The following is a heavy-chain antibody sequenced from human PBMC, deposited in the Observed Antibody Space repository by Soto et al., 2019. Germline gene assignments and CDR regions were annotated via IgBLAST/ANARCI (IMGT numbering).Heavy chain of an antibody. Sequence: SQTLSLTCAISGDSVSSNSAAWNWIRQSPSRGLEWLGRTYFRTHWNYDYAVSVKSRITINIDTSKRQFSLHLNSVTPDDTAVYYCARAGYFDNSGKSYGLDVWGQGTTVTVS. CDR1: GDSVSSNSAA. D-gene: IGHD3-22*01. CDR3: ARAGYFDNSGKSYGLDV. CDR2: TYFRTHWNY. V-gene: IGHV6-1*01. J-gene: IGHJ6*02.